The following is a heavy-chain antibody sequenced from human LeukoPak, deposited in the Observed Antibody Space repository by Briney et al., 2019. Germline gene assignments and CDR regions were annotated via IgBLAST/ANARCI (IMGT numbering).Heavy chain of an antibody. CDR1: GGSFCGYY. CDR2: INHSGST. Sequence: SETLSLTCAVYGGSFCGYYRSWIRQPPGKGLEWIGEINHSGSTNYNPSLKSRVTISVDTSKNQFSLKLSSVTAADTAVYYCARHEDTAMTKGWAFDIWGQGTMVTVSS. D-gene: IGHD5-18*01. J-gene: IGHJ3*02. CDR3: ARHEDTAMTKGWAFDI. V-gene: IGHV4-34*01.